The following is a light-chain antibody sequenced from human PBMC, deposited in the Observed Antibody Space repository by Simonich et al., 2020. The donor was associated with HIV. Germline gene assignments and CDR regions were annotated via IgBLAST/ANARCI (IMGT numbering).Light chain of an antibody. CDR3: QQRSNWPPLT. Sequence: DIQMTQSPSSLTASVGDRVTITCRASQSISSYVNWFQQKPGKAPKLLIYAASSLQSGVPSRFSGSGSGTDFTLTISSLQPEDFAVYYCQQRSNWPPLTFGGGTKVEIK. CDR1: QSISSY. CDR2: AAS. J-gene: IGKJ4*01. V-gene: IGKV1-39*01.